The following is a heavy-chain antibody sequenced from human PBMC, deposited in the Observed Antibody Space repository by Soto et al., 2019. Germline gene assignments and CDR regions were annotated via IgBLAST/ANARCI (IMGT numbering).Heavy chain of an antibody. J-gene: IGHJ6*03. D-gene: IGHD6-19*01. CDR1: GFYISSYY. CDR3: ARLMVAGTPSYYYYYMDV. CDR2: IYYSGST. Sequence: SETLSLTCPFSGFYISSYYWSWIRQPPGKGLEWIGYIYYSGSTNYNPSLKSRVTISVDTSKNQFSLKLSSVTAADTAVYYCARLMVAGTPSYYYYYMDVWGKGTTVTVSS. V-gene: IGHV4-59*08.